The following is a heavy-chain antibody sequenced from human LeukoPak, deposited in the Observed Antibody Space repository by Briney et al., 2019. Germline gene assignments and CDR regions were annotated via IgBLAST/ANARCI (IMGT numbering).Heavy chain of an antibody. J-gene: IGHJ1*01. CDR3: VRRGLIETEYLER. V-gene: IGHV3-21*06. D-gene: IGHD3-10*01. CDR2: ISSSSSYI. Sequence: PGRSLRLSCAASGFTFSSYSMNWVRQAPGKGLEWVSSISSSSSYIYYADSVKGRFTISRDNAKNSLYLQMNSLRAEDTAVYYCVRRGLIETEYLERWGQGTLVIVSS. CDR1: GFTFSSYS.